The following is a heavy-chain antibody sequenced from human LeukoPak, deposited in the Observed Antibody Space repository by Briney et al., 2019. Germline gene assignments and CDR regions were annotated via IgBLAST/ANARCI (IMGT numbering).Heavy chain of an antibody. J-gene: IGHJ6*03. CDR3: ARTTEGGYTYGYFYYYYMDV. CDR2: IYYSGST. D-gene: IGHD5-18*01. CDR1: GGSISSSSYY. V-gene: IGHV4-39*07. Sequence: SETLSLTCTVSGGSISSSSYYWGWIRQPPGKGLEWIGCIYYSGSTNYNPSLKSRVTISVDTSKKQFSLKLTSVTAADTAVYYCARTTEGGYTYGYFYYYYMDVWGKGTTVTISS.